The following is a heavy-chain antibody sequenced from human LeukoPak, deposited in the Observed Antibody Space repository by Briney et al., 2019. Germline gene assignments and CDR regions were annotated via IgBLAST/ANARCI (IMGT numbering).Heavy chain of an antibody. CDR1: GYTFTSYD. CDR3: ARFGTWNYVRLNYYYYGMDV. D-gene: IGHD1-7*01. Sequence: GASVKVSCKASGYTFTSYDINWVRQATGHGLEWMGWMNPNSGNTGYAQKFQGRVTMTRNTSLSTAYMELSSLRSEDTAVYYCARFGTWNYVRLNYYYYGMDVWGQGTTVTVSS. J-gene: IGHJ6*02. CDR2: MNPNSGNT. V-gene: IGHV1-8*01.